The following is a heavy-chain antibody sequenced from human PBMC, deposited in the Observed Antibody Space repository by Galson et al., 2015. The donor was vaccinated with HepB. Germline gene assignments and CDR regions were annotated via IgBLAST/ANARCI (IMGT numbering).Heavy chain of an antibody. CDR1: GFRFGDYA. CDR2: IRSKTYGGTT. J-gene: IGHJ4*02. V-gene: IGHV3-49*03. D-gene: IGHD2-2*01. Sequence: SLRLSCAGSGFRFGDYAMSWFRQAPGKGLEWIGFIRSKTYGGTTDYAASVKGRFAFSRDDSKSIAFLQMNSLKIEDTAVYYCSTPMPNIFARLSAENWGQGTLVTVSS. CDR3: STPMPNIFARLSAEN.